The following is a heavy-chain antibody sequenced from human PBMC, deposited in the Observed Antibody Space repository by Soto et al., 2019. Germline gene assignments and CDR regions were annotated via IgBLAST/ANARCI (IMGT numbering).Heavy chain of an antibody. CDR1: GGSIRESGFY. CDR2: IYFNGRT. V-gene: IGHV4-39*01. Sequence: QMQLQESGPGLVKPSETLSLTCTVSGGSIRESGFYWGWIRQPPGKGLEWIGSIYFNGRTYHNPSLKSRVTLTLAASKNQCSLKLISVTAADTAVYYCARSLMDVWGKGTTVTVSS. J-gene: IGHJ6*03. CDR3: ARSLMDV.